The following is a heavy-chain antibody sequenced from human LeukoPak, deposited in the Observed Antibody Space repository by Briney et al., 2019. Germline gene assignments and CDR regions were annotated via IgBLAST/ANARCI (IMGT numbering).Heavy chain of an antibody. Sequence: SETLSLTCAVYGGSFSGYYWSWIRQPPGKGLEWIGEINHSGSTNYNPSLKSRVTISVDTSKNQFSLKLSSVTAADTAVYYYARYVVVPAAILTSPYYFDYWGQGTLVTVSS. CDR3: ARYVVVPAAILTSPYYFDY. V-gene: IGHV4-34*01. CDR2: INHSGST. D-gene: IGHD2-2*01. J-gene: IGHJ4*02. CDR1: GGSFSGYY.